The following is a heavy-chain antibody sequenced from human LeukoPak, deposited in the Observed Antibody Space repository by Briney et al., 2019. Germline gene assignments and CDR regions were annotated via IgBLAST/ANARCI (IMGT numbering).Heavy chain of an antibody. CDR2: ISSGGGVT. V-gene: IGHV3-23*01. CDR3: AKGGYYYDVGGKDDAFDI. Sequence: GGSLRLSCAVSGFAFSRYSMSWVRQAPGKGLESVSTISSGGGVTYYGDSVKGRFTISRDNSKNTLYVQMNSLRAEDTAVYYCAKGGYYYDVGGKDDAFDIWGQGITVTVSS. D-gene: IGHD3-22*01. CDR1: GFAFSRYS. J-gene: IGHJ3*02.